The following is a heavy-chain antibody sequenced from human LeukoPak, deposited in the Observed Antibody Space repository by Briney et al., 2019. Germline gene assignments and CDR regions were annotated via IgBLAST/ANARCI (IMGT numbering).Heavy chain of an antibody. CDR2: ISKDGINK. V-gene: IGHV3-30-3*01. D-gene: IGHD4-17*01. CDR1: GFSFSDFS. Sequence: TGGSLRLSCAASGFSFSDFSMHWVRQAPGKGLDWVAVISKDGINKYYADSVKGRFTIFRDNSKNTLYLQMDSLRNEDTAVYHCARGSYRDYNGEDFNYWGQGTLVTVSS. J-gene: IGHJ4*02. CDR3: ARGSYRDYNGEDFNY.